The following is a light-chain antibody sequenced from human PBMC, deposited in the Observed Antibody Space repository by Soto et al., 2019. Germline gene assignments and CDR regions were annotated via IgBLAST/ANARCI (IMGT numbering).Light chain of an antibody. V-gene: IGKV1-5*03. CDR3: QQYNSLTT. J-gene: IGKJ1*01. Sequence: DIQMTQSPSTRSASVGDRVTITCRASQGISSWLAWYQQKPGKAPKLLIYKASSLEWGVPSRFSGSGSGTEFTLTISRLQPDDFATYYCQQYNSLTTLGQGTKVEIK. CDR2: KAS. CDR1: QGISSW.